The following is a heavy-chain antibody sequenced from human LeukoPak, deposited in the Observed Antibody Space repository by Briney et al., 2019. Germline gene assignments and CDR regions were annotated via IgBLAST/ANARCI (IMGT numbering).Heavy chain of an antibody. V-gene: IGHV3-7*05. Sequence: GGSLRLSCAASGFTSTTYWMSWVRQAPGKGLEWVANINQDGIEKYYVASVKGRFTISRDNAKNSMYVQMNSLRAEDTAVYYCARGFDGYYGFDIWGQGTMVTVSS. CDR2: INQDGIEK. CDR1: GFTSTTYW. D-gene: IGHD5-24*01. CDR3: ARGFDGYYGFDI. J-gene: IGHJ3*02.